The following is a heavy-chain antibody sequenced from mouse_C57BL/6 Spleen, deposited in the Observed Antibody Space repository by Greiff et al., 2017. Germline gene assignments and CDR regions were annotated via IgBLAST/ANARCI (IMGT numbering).Heavy chain of an antibody. J-gene: IGHJ4*01. CDR3: ARSGLLHAMDY. V-gene: IGHV1-52*01. D-gene: IGHD2-3*01. CDR2: IDPSDSET. CDR1: GYTFTSYW. Sequence: QVQLQQPGAELVRPGSSVKLSCKASGYTFTSYWMHWVKQRPIQGLEWIGNIDPSDSETHYNQKFKDKATLTVDKSSSTAYMQLSILTSEDSAVYYCARSGLLHAMDYWGQGTSVTVSS.